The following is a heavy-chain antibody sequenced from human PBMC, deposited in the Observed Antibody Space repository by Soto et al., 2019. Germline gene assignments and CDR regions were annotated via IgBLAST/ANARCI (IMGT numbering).Heavy chain of an antibody. CDR3: ARVASDSSGYPTPNWFDP. CDR1: GGTFSSYA. D-gene: IGHD3-22*01. CDR2: IIPIFGTA. V-gene: IGHV1-69*13. J-gene: IGHJ5*02. Sequence: ASVKVSCKASGGTFSSYAISWVRQAPGQGLEWMGGIIPIFGTANYAQKFQGRVTITADESTSTAYMELSSLRSEDTAVYYCARVASDSSGYPTPNWFDPWGQGTLVTGSS.